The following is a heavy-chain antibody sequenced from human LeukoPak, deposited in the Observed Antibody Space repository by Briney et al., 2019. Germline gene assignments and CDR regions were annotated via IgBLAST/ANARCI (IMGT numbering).Heavy chain of an antibody. Sequence: GGSLRLSCAASGFTFSSYEMNWVRQAPGKGLEWVSYISSSGSTIYYADSVKGRFTISRDNAENSLYLQMNSLRAGDTAVYYCARDVGGSGSYVYFQHWGQGTLVTVSS. CDR1: GFTFSSYE. J-gene: IGHJ1*01. CDR3: ARDVGGSGSYVYFQH. D-gene: IGHD3-10*01. CDR2: ISSSGSTI. V-gene: IGHV3-48*03.